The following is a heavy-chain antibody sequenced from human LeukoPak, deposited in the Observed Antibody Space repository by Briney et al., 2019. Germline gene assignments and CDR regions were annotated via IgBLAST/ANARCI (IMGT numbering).Heavy chain of an antibody. J-gene: IGHJ4*02. V-gene: IGHV1-69*04. CDR2: IIPIINIA. Sequence: ASVKVSCKASGDTLSSFTINWLRQAPGQGLEWMGRIIPIINIATYAQKFQGRVTITADKSTSTVHLEVISLRSEDTAVYYCARDERRDFDFWGQGTLVTVSS. CDR1: GDTLSSFT. CDR3: ARDERRDFDF.